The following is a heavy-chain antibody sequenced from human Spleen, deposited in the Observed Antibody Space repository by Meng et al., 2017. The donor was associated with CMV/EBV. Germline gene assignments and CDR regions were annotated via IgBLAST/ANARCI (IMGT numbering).Heavy chain of an antibody. CDR3: VTDDLCSGGDCSVGY. J-gene: IGHJ4*02. CDR1: GYSLTELS. V-gene: IGHV1-24*01. Sequence: ASVKVSCKVSGYSLTELSIQWVRQAPGKGLEWMGGFDPEDGETIYAQKFQGRVTMTEDTATNTTYMELSNLRSEDTAVYYFVTDDLCSGGDCSVGYWGQGTLVTVSS. D-gene: IGHD2-21*02. CDR2: FDPEDGET.